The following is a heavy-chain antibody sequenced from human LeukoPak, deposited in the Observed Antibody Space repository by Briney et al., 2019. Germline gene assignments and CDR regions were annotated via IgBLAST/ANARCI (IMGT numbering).Heavy chain of an antibody. J-gene: IGHJ4*02. V-gene: IGHV3-30*03. Sequence: GGSLRLSCAASGFTFSTYCMHWVRQAPGKGLEWVAVISYDGSNKYYADSVKGRFTISRDNSKNTLYLQMNSLRAEDTAVYYCARDHRGVRDYFDYWGQGTLVTVSS. CDR2: ISYDGSNK. CDR3: ARDHRGVRDYFDY. D-gene: IGHD3-10*01. CDR1: GFTFSTYC.